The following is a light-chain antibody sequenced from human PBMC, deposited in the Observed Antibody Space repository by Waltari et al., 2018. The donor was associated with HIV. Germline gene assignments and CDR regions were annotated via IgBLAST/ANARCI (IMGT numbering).Light chain of an antibody. CDR1: QSVSSTS. CDR2: SAS. Sequence: PGTLSLSPGEKATLSCRASQSVSSTSLAWYQQKPGQSPRLLIYSASTRANGIPDRFSGSGSGTDFSLTISRLEPEDFAVYYCQRYGRSRTFGQGTKVEIK. J-gene: IGKJ1*01. V-gene: IGKV3-20*01. CDR3: QRYGRSRT.